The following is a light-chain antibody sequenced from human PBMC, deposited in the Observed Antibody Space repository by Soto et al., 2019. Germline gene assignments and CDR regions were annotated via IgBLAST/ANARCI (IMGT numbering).Light chain of an antibody. CDR2: GAS. CDR1: QSVRSTY. CDR3: QQYGTSPGT. Sequence: EIVLTQSPGTLSLSPGERATLSCRASQSVRSTYLAWYQQKPGQAPRLLIYGASSRATGIPDRFSGSGSGTDFTLTIPRLEPEDFEVFYCQQYGTSPGTFGQGTKLEIK. V-gene: IGKV3-20*01. J-gene: IGKJ2*01.